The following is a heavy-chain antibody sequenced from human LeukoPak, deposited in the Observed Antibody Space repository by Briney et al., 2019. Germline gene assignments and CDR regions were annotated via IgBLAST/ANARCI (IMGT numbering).Heavy chain of an antibody. CDR3: ARGRYGWLPFDY. CDR2: ISYSGNT. Sequence: SETLSLTCTVSGGSINNYYWSWIRQPPGEGLDWIGYISYSGNTNYNPSLKSRVTISVDTSKNQFSLKLNSVTAADTAVYYCARGRYGWLPFDYWGQGTLVTVSS. J-gene: IGHJ4*02. V-gene: IGHV4-59*01. CDR1: GGSINNYY. D-gene: IGHD3-16*01.